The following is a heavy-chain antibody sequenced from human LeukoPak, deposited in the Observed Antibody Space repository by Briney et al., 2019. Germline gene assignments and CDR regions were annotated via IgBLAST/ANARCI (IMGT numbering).Heavy chain of an antibody. D-gene: IGHD3-16*02. CDR3: ARSHGPSLRLGVLSFFDY. V-gene: IGHV1-2*02. Sequence: ASVKVSCKASGYTFTGYYMHWVRQAPGQGLEWMGWIDPNSGGTNYAQTFQGRVTMTRDTSISTAYMELSRLRSDDTAVYYCARSHGPSLRLGVLSFFDYWAQGTLVTVSS. J-gene: IGHJ4*02. CDR2: IDPNSGGT. CDR1: GYTFTGYY.